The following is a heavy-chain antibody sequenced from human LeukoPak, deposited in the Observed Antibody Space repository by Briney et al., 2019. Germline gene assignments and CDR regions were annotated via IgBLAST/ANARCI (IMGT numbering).Heavy chain of an antibody. Sequence: GGSLRLSCAASGLTFSSYAMSWVRQAPGKGLEWVSAISGSGGSTYYADSVKGRFTISRDNSKNTLYLQMNSLRAEDTAVYYCAKVTPYYDFWSGYYYFDYWGQGTLVTVSS. J-gene: IGHJ4*02. CDR2: ISGSGGST. CDR3: AKVTPYYDFWSGYYYFDY. CDR1: GLTFSSYA. V-gene: IGHV3-23*01. D-gene: IGHD3-3*01.